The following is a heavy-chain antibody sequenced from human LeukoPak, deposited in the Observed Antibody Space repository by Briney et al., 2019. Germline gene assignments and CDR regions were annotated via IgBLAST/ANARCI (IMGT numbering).Heavy chain of an antibody. V-gene: IGHV1-69*04. CDR3: ARDVDCSSTSCLSWFDP. D-gene: IGHD2-2*01. J-gene: IGHJ5*02. CDR1: GGTFSSYA. CDR2: IIPILGIA. Sequence: ASVRVSCKASGGTFSSYAISWVRQAPGQGLEWMGRIIPILGIANYAQKFQGRVTITADKSTSTAYMELYSLRSEDTAVYYRARDVDCSSTSCLSWFDPWGQGTLVTVSS.